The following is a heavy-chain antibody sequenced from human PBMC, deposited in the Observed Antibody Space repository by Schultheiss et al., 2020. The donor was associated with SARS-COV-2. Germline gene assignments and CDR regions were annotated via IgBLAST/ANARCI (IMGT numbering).Heavy chain of an antibody. D-gene: IGHD2-15*01. V-gene: IGHV4-61*01. Sequence: SETLSLTCTVSGGSVSDGSYYWTWIRQSPGKGLEWIGYIYYTGSTNYNPSLESRVTISVDTSKNQFSLKLSSVTAADTAVYYCARDLWGSEDFWGQGTLVTVSS. J-gene: IGHJ4*02. CDR1: GGSVSDGSYY. CDR2: IYYTGST. CDR3: ARDLWGSEDF.